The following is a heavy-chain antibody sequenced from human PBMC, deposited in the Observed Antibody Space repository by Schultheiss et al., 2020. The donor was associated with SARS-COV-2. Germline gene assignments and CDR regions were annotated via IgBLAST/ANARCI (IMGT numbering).Heavy chain of an antibody. CDR1: GGSFSGYL. CDR3: ARVGYYGSGRNGAFDI. D-gene: IGHD3-10*01. V-gene: IGHV4-34*01. Sequence: GSLRLSCAVYGGSFSGYLWSWIRQPPGKGLEWIGEINHGGSTNYNPSLKRRVTISVDTSKNQFSLKLSSVTAADTAVYYCARVGYYGSGRNGAFDIWGQGTMVTVSS. J-gene: IGHJ3*02. CDR2: INHGGST.